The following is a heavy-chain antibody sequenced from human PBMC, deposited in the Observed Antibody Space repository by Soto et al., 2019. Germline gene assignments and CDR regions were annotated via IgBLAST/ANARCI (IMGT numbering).Heavy chain of an antibody. V-gene: IGHV1-18*01. CDR1: GYTFTNYA. CDR2: ISAYNGNT. J-gene: IGHJ4*02. Sequence: QVQLVQSGTEVKKPGASVRVSCKASGYTFTNYAISWVRQAPGQGLEWMGWISAYNGNTNYAQKLQGRVTMTTDTSTSSASMELRSLRSDDTAVYYCASAWFGDFVYYFDYWGQGTLVTVSS. D-gene: IGHD3-10*01. CDR3: ASAWFGDFVYYFDY.